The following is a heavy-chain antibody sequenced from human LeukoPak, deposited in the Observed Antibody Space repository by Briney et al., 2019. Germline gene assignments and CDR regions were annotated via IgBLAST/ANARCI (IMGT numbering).Heavy chain of an antibody. D-gene: IGHD2-15*01. CDR2: MNPNSGNT. V-gene: IGHV1-8*01. CDR3: ARALQKWELGYCSGGSCYLGTYGMDV. CDR1: GYTFTSYD. Sequence: ASVKVSCKASGYTFTSYDINWVRQATGQGLEWMGWMNPNSGNTGYAQKFQGRVTMTRNTPISTAYMELSSLRSEDTAVYYCARALQKWELGYCSGGSCYLGTYGMDVWGQGTTVTVSS. J-gene: IGHJ6*02.